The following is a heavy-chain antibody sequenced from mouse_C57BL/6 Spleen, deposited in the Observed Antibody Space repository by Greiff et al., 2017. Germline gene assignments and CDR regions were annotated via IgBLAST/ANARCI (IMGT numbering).Heavy chain of an antibody. CDR2: IYPGDGDT. CDR1: GYAFSSYW. CDR3: AREEGSSSYFDA. J-gene: IGHJ2*01. Sequence: VKLVESGAELVKPGASVKISCKASGYAFSSYWMNWVKQRPGKGLEWIGQIYPGDGDTNYNGKFKGKATLTADKPSSTAYMQLSSLTSEDSAVXFCAREEGSSSYFDAWGPGTTLTVSS. D-gene: IGHD1-1*01. V-gene: IGHV1-80*01.